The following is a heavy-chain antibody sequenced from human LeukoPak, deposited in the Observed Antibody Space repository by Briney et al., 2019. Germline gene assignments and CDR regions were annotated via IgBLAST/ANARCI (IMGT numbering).Heavy chain of an antibody. J-gene: IGHJ3*02. V-gene: IGHV1-3*01. CDR2: INAGNSNT. Sequence: GASVKVSCKASGYTFIRYAIHWVRQAPGQRLEWMGWINAGNSNTKYSQKFQGRVTITRDTSVSTAYMELSSLRSEDTAVYYCATWSDVFDIWGQGTMVTVSS. CDR3: ATWSDVFDI. CDR1: GYTFIRYA.